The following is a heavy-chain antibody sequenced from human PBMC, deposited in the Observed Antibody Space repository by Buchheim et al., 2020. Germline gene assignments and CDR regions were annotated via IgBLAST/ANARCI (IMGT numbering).Heavy chain of an antibody. CDR3: ARESQNSSQGLAPFDI. V-gene: IGHV1-69*09. CDR2: IIPILGIA. D-gene: IGHD3-22*01. Sequence: QVQLVQSGAEVKKPGASVKVSCKASGYTFTSYDINWVRQATGQGLEWMGRIIPILGIANYAQKFQGRVTITADKSTSTAYMELSSLRSEDTAVYYCARESQNSSQGLAPFDIWGQGT. CDR1: GYTFTSYD. J-gene: IGHJ3*02.